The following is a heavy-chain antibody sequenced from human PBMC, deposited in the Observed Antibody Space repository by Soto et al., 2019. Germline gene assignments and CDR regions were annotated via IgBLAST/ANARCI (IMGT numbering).Heavy chain of an antibody. CDR2: INSGATTT. CDR3: ARGTSGWFGYDY. V-gene: IGHV3-74*01. CDR1: GFTFSSSW. J-gene: IGHJ4*02. Sequence: VQLVESGGGLVQPGGSLRLSCAASGFTFSSSWMHWVRQGPGKGLVWVSRINSGATTTNYADSVKGRFTISRDNAKNTLYLQMDSLTAEDTAVYYCARGTSGWFGYDYWGQGTLVTVSS. D-gene: IGHD6-19*01.